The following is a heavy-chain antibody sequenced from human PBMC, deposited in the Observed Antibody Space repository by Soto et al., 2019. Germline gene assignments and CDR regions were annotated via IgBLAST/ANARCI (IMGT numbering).Heavy chain of an antibody. Sequence: PSETLSLTXAVSGGSISSGGYSWSWIRQPPGKGLEWIGYIYHSGSTYYNPSLKSRVTISVDRSKNQFSLKLSSVTAADTAVYYCARVSSGWYRGYFDYWGQGTLVTVS. CDR1: GGSISSGGYS. D-gene: IGHD6-19*01. J-gene: IGHJ4*02. V-gene: IGHV4-30-2*01. CDR3: ARVSSGWYRGYFDY. CDR2: IYHSGST.